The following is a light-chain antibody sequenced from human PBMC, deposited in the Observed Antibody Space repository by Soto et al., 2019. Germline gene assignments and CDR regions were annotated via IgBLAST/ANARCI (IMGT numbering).Light chain of an antibody. CDR3: QQYIKWPIT. CDR1: QSVNNY. J-gene: IGKJ5*01. V-gene: IGKV3-11*01. CDR2: DAS. Sequence: IVLTQSPATLSLSPGERATLSFRASQSVNNYLVWYQQKPGQAPRLLIYDASSRATGIPARFSGSGSGTEFTLTVSSLQSEDFAVYYCQQYIKWPITFGQGTRLEI.